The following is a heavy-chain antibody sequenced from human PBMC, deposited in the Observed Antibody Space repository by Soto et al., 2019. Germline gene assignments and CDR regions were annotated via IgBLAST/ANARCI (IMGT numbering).Heavy chain of an antibody. V-gene: IGHV4-59*08. D-gene: IGHD4-17*01. CDR3: ARTTASGYMDV. CDR1: GGSVISDY. Sequence: SETLSLTCTVSGGSVISDYWSWIRQPPGKGLEWIAYIHYSGSTNYNPSLKSRVTMSIDTSKSQVSLKLSSVTATDTAVYYCARTTASGYMDVWGKGTTVT. CDR2: IHYSGST. J-gene: IGHJ6*03.